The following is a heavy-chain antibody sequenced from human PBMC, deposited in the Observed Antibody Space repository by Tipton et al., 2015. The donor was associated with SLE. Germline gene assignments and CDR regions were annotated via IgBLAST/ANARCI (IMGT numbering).Heavy chain of an antibody. CDR2: IYSGGST. CDR1: GFTFTSSA. CDR3: AGNFPLGY. Sequence: SLRLSCAVSGFTFTSSAMSWVRQAPGKGLEWVSVIYSGGSTYYSDSVKGRFTISRDNSKNTLYLQMNSLRAEDTAVYYCAGNFPLGYWGQGTLVTVSS. J-gene: IGHJ4*02. V-gene: IGHV3-66*02. D-gene: IGHD2/OR15-2a*01.